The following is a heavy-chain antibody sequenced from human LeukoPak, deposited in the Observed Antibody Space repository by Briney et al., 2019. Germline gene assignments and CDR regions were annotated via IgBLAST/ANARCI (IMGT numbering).Heavy chain of an antibody. CDR1: GFSFSNYW. D-gene: IGHD6-19*01. J-gene: IGHJ5*02. Sequence: GGSLRLSCAASGFSFSNYWMSWVRQPPGKGLEWVAHIKPDESEKNYVDSVKGQFTLFRDDAKNSVYLQMNSLRVEDTAVYYCARDSGSGGAWGQGTPVTVSS. CDR2: IKPDESEK. V-gene: IGHV3-7*01. CDR3: ARDSGSGGA.